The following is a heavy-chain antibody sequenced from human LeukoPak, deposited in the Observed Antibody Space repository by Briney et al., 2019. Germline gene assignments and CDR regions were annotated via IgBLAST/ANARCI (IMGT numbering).Heavy chain of an antibody. J-gene: IGHJ4*02. CDR2: IYYRGST. CDR1: GGSIISSSYY. Sequence: KPSETLSLTCTVSGGSIISSSYYWGWIRQPPGKGLEWIGSIYYRGSTYYNPSLKSRVTISADTSKNQFSLKLSSVTAADTAVYYCARRGQSVYFDYWGQGTLVTVSS. CDR3: ARRGQSVYFDY. V-gene: IGHV4-39*01.